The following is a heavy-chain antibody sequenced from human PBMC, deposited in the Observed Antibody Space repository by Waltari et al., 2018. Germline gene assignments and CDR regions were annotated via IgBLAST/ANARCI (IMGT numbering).Heavy chain of an antibody. CDR1: GFTFSSNW. J-gene: IGHJ4*02. CDR3: VTSNKGEQQLGLDH. V-gene: IGHV3-7*02. CDR2: IKQAGYEK. Sequence: EVQLVESGGALVQPGGSLRLSCAASGFTFSSNWMTWVRQAPGKGREWVANIKQAGYEKYYVDSVKCRFTISRDNAKNSLYLQMNSLRAEDTAVYYCVTSNKGEQQLGLDHWGQGTQVTVSS. D-gene: IGHD6-13*01.